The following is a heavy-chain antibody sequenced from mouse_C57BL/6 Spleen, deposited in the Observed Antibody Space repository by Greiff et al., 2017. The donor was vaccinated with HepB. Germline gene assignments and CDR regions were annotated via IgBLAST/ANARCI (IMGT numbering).Heavy chain of an antibody. D-gene: IGHD2-5*01. V-gene: IGHV1-15*01. CDR2: IDPETGGT. J-gene: IGHJ4*01. CDR3: TRLYYSNYGPMDY. Sequence: VQLQQSGAELVRPGASVTLSCKASGYTFTDYEMHWVKQTPVHGLEWIGAIDPETGGTAYNQKFKGKAILTADKSSSTAYMELRSLTSEDSAVYYCTRLYYSNYGPMDYWGQGTSVTVSS. CDR1: GYTFTDYE.